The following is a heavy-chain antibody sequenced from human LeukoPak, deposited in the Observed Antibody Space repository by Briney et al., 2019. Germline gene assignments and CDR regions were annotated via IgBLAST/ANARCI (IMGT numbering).Heavy chain of an antibody. CDR1: GGSISSGGYY. Sequence: PSETLSLTCTVSGGSISSGGYYWSWIRQPPGKGLEWIGSIYYSGSTYYNPSLKSRVTISVDTSKNQFSLKLSSVTAADTAVYYCARANVLPGQPSGVGWFDPWGQGTLVTVSS. CDR2: IYYSGST. D-gene: IGHD2-2*01. J-gene: IGHJ5*02. V-gene: IGHV4-39*01. CDR3: ARANVLPGQPSGVGWFDP.